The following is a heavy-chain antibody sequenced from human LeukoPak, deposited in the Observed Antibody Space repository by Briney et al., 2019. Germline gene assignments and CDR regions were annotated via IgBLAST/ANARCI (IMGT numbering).Heavy chain of an antibody. V-gene: IGHV4-34*01. D-gene: IGHD3-16*01. CDR1: GFTFSSYW. J-gene: IGHJ4*02. CDR2: INHSGST. CDR3: ARHGGAPDY. Sequence: PGGSLRLSCAASGFTFSSYWMSWIRQPPGKGLEWIGEINHSGSTNYNPSLKSRVTISVDTSKNQFSLKLGSVTAADTAVYYCARHGGAPDYWGQGTLVTVSS.